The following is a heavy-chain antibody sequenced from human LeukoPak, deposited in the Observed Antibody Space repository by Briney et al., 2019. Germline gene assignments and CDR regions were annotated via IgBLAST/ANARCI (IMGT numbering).Heavy chain of an antibody. D-gene: IGHD6-19*01. V-gene: IGHV4-34*01. J-gene: IGHJ4*02. CDR2: INHSGFT. CDR1: CGSLSGYY. CDR3: AASGWTPGLDY. Sequence: SETLSLTCAIYCGSLSGYYGKCIRQPPGKGLEWIGEINHSGFTNYNPSLNSRVTMSVDTSKNQFALNLTSVTAAETAVYYCAASGWTPGLDYWGQGTPLTVSS.